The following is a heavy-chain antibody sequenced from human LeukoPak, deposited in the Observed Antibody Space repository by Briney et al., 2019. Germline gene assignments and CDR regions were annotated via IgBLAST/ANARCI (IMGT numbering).Heavy chain of an antibody. V-gene: IGHV3-21*01. Sequence: GGSLRLSCAASGFTFSSYSMNWVRQAPGKGLGWVSSISSSSSYIYYADSVKGRFTISRDNAKNSLYLQMNSLRAEDTAVYYCARVQAESGSAFDIWGQGTMVTVSS. CDR1: GFTFSSYS. CDR2: ISSSSSYI. CDR3: ARVQAESGSAFDI. D-gene: IGHD1-26*01. J-gene: IGHJ3*02.